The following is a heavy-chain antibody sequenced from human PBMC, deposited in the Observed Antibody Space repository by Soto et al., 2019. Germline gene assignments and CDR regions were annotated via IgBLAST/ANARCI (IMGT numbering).Heavy chain of an antibody. D-gene: IGHD2-15*01. CDR1: GLTFHRYW. CDR2: INTDGSNT. V-gene: IGHV3-74*01. CDR3: AREFCSGGNCYTYYVDP. J-gene: IGHJ5*02. Sequence: LRLSCAASGLTFHRYWMHWVRHAPGKGLVWVSHINTDGSNTNYADSVKGRFTISRDNAKSTLFLQMNSLRDEDTAVYYCAREFCSGGNCYTYYVDPWGQGIPVTVSS.